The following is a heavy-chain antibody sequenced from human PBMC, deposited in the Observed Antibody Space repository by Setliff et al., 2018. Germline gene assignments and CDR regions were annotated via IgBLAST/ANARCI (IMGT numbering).Heavy chain of an antibody. CDR2: ITTSGSTI. V-gene: IGHV3-48*03. Sequence: GGSLRLSCAASGFTFSSFEMNWVRQAPGKGLEWISYITTSGSTIYYADSVKGRFTISRDNAKNSLYLQMNSLRAEDTAVYYCASHEPWLWNAFDIWGQGTMVTVSS. CDR1: GFTFSSFE. CDR3: ASHEPWLWNAFDI. J-gene: IGHJ3*02. D-gene: IGHD6-19*01.